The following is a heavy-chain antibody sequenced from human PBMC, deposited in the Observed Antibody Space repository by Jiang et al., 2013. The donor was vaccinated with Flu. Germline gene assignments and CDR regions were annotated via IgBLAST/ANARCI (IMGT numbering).Heavy chain of an antibody. D-gene: IGHD3-10*01. Sequence: VQLLESGGGLVKPGGSLRLSCAASGFTFSNAWMNWVRQAPEKGLEWVGRIKSKTDGGTIDYAAPVKGRFTISRDDSKNTLYLQMNSLKTEDTAVYYCTTDPYYYGSGTYNLPYFDYWGQGALGHRLL. CDR3: TTDPYYYGSGTYNLPYFDY. J-gene: IGHJ4*02. CDR2: IKSKTDGGTI. V-gene: IGHV3-15*07. CDR1: GFTFSNAW.